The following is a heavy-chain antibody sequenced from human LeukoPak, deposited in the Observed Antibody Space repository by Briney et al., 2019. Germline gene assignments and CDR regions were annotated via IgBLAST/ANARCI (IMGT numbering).Heavy chain of an antibody. CDR1: GGSISSYY. CDR2: IYTSGST. J-gene: IGHJ4*02. D-gene: IGHD3-22*01. CDR3: ARASYYDSSGYSYFDY. Sequence: SETLSLTCTVSGGSISSYYWSWIRQPAGKGLEWIGRIYTSGSTNYNPSLKSRVTMSVDTSKSQFSLKLSSVTAADTAVYYCARASYYDSSGYSYFDYWGQGTLVTVSS. V-gene: IGHV4-4*07.